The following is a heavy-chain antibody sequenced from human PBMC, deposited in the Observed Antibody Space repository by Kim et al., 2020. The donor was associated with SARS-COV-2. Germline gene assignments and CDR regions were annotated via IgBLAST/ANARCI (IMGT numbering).Heavy chain of an antibody. CDR2: IYHSGST. Sequence: SETLSLTCAVSGGSISSGGYSWSWIRQPPGKGLEWIGYIYHSGSTYYNPSLKSRVTISVDRSKNQFSLKLSSVTAADTAVYYCARGHNWFDPWGQGTLVTVSS. CDR1: GGSISSGGYS. V-gene: IGHV4-30-2*01. CDR3: ARGHNWFDP. J-gene: IGHJ5*02.